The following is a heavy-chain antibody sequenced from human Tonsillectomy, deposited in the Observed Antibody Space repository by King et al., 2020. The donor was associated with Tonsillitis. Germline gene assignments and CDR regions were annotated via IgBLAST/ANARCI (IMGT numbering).Heavy chain of an antibody. V-gene: IGHV1-18*04. CDR1: GYTFTTYG. CDR2: ISTYNGET. J-gene: IGHJ2*01. CDR3: ARGHEDWFFDL. Sequence: VQLVQSGAEVKKPGASVKVSCKASGYTFTTYGINWVRQAPGQGLECMGWISTYNGETDYAQKFQGRVTLTTNTSTSTVTMELRSLKSDDTAVYYCARGHEDWFFDLWGRGTLVTVSS.